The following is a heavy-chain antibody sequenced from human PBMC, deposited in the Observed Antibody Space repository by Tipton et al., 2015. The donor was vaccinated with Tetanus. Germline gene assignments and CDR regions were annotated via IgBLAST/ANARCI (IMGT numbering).Heavy chain of an antibody. D-gene: IGHD3-3*01. CDR2: ISGGRMT. CDR3: ARANYEFPKKGPLDF. V-gene: IGHV4-61*01. Sequence: TLSLTCTVSGDSVRNDKYQWNWIRQSPGLGLEWLAYISGGRMTNSNYSHKSRITISQDSSRNQFSLTLTSVTAADTAVYYCARANYEFPKKGPLDFWGPGILVTVSS. J-gene: IGHJ4*02. CDR1: GDSVRNDKYQ.